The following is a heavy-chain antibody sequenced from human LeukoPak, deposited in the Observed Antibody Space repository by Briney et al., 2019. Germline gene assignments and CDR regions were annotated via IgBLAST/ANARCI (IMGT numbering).Heavy chain of an antibody. Sequence: GGSLRLSCAASGFTFTTYGIHWVRQAPGKGREWVAAISYEGSNKYYADSVKGRFTISRDTSKNTLYLQMNSLRAEDTAVYYCAKDGSSEPLDYWGQGTLVTVSS. V-gene: IGHV3-30*18. J-gene: IGHJ4*02. CDR1: GFTFTTYG. D-gene: IGHD2-2*01. CDR3: AKDGSSEPLDY. CDR2: ISYEGSNK.